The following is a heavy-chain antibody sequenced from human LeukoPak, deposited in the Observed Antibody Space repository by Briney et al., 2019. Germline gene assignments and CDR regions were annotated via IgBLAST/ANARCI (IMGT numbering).Heavy chain of an antibody. CDR2: IYYSGST. Sequence: SETLSLTCTVSGGSISSYYWSWIRQPPGKGLEWIGYIYYSGSTNYNPSLKSRVTISVDTSKNQFSLKLSSVTAADTAVYYCARTVGGYDLGYGGQGTLVTVSS. J-gene: IGHJ4*02. CDR1: GGSISSYY. CDR3: ARTVGGYDLGY. D-gene: IGHD5-12*01. V-gene: IGHV4-59*01.